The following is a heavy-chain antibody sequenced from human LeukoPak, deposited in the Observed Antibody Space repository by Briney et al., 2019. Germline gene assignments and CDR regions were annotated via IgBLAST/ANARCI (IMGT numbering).Heavy chain of an antibody. CDR2: IYSGGST. Sequence: GGSLRLSCAVSGFIVSGIHVNWVRQAPGKGLEWVSIIYSGGSTYYADSMKGRFTISGDNSKNTVYLQMNSLRAEGTAVYYCAKGRSSRSAYYYYYMDVWGKGTTVTVSS. CDR1: GFIVSGIH. V-gene: IGHV3-53*01. D-gene: IGHD6-6*01. CDR3: AKGRSSRSAYYYYYMDV. J-gene: IGHJ6*03.